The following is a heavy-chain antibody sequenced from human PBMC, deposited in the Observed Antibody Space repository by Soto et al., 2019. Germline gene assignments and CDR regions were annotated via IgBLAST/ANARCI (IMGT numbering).Heavy chain of an antibody. J-gene: IGHJ4*02. CDR3: AKDLRCSYRSPGDY. D-gene: IGHD1-26*01. CDR1: GFTFSSYA. Sequence: GGSLRLSCAASGFTFSSYAMSWVRQAPGKGLEWVSAISGSGGSTYYADSVKGRFTISRDNSKNTLYLQMNSLRAEDTAVYYCAKDLRCSYRSPGDYWGQGTLVTVSS. V-gene: IGHV3-23*01. CDR2: ISGSGGST.